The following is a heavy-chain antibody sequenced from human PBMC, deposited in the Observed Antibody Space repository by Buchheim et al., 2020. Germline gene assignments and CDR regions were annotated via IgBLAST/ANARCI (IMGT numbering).Heavy chain of an antibody. V-gene: IGHV3-33*01. CDR1: GFTFSSYG. CDR2: IRYDGVKK. J-gene: IGHJ6*02. Sequence: VQLVESGGGLVQPGGSLRLSCAASGFTFSSYGMHWVRQTPGKGLEWVAVIRYDGVKKDYSDSVKGRFTISRDNSKNPMYLQMNSLRADDTAVYYCAREVAPRYYNGMDVWGQGT. D-gene: IGHD3-10*01. CDR3: AREVAPRYYNGMDV.